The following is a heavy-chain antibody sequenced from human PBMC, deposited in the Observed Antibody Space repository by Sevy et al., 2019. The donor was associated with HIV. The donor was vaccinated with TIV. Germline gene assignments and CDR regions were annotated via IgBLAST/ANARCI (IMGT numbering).Heavy chain of an antibody. V-gene: IGHV3-23*01. J-gene: IGHJ5*02. CDR3: ARETTSGYLP. Sequence: GGCLRLSCAASGFTLRNYVMSWVRQAPGKGLEWVSTISAGGGSTYYADSVKGRFTISRDNSRDTLDLQMNSLRADDTAVYYCARETTSGYLPWGQGTLVTVSS. D-gene: IGHD3-3*01. CDR1: GFTLRNYV. CDR2: ISAGGGST.